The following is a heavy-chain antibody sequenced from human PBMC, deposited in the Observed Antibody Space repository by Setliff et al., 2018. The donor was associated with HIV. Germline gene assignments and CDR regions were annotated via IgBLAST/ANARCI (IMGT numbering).Heavy chain of an antibody. CDR2: ICYSGST. CDR1: GGSIFSHY. D-gene: IGHD5-18*01. CDR3: ASTGGYSYGFFDS. Sequence: PSETLSLTCTVSGGSIFSHYWSWIRQPPGKGLEWIGYICYSGSTNYNPSLKSRVTISVDTSKNQFSLKLSSVTAADTAVYYCASTGGYSYGFFDSWGQGALVTVSS. J-gene: IGHJ4*02. V-gene: IGHV4-59*11.